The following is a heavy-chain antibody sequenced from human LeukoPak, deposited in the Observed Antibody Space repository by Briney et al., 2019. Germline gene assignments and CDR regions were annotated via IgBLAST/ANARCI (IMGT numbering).Heavy chain of an antibody. CDR3: ARFYCSSTSCFRVGMDV. CDR2: IYHSGST. D-gene: IGHD2-2*01. Sequence: SETLSLTCTVSGYSISSGYYWGWIRQPPGKGLEWIGSIYHSGSTYYNPSLKSRVTISVDTSKDQFALKLSSVTAADTAVYYCARFYCSSTSCFRVGMDVWGQGTTVTVSS. V-gene: IGHV4-38-2*02. J-gene: IGHJ6*02. CDR1: GYSISSGYY.